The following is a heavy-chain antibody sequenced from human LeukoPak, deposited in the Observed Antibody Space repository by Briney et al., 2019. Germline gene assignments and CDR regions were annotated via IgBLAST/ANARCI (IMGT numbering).Heavy chain of an antibody. CDR1: GYSFTSYW. CDR2: IYPGDSDT. Sequence: GESLKISCKGSGYSFTSYWIGWVRQMPGKGLEWMGIIYPGDSDTRYSPSFQGQVTILADKSISTAYLQWSSLEASDTAMYYCARLAYCGGDCNPEYFQLWGQGTLVTVSS. CDR3: ARLAYCGGDCNPEYFQL. J-gene: IGHJ1*01. V-gene: IGHV5-51*01. D-gene: IGHD2-21*02.